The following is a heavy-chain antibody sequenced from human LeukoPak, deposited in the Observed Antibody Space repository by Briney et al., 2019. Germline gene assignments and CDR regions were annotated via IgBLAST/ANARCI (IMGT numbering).Heavy chain of an antibody. V-gene: IGHV1-46*01. Sequence: GSASVSSKPSGDTFTGYEMHFGPEAPGQGLEGWGIINPSGGSISYAQDLQGRVRTTRGTSTPRVYMELKRLRRDDTAVYYCARAPEGATPWADYWGQGSLVIVSS. D-gene: IGHD1-26*01. CDR2: INPSGGSI. CDR3: ARAPEGATPWADY. CDR1: GDTFTGYE. J-gene: IGHJ4*02.